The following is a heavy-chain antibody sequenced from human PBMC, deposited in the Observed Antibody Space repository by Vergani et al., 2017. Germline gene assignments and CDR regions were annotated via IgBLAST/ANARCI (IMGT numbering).Heavy chain of an antibody. CDR2: INSDGSST. CDR1: GFTFSSYW. V-gene: IGHV3-74*01. Sequence: EVQLVESGGGLVQPGGSLRLSCAASGFTFSSYWMHWVRQAPGKGLLWVSRINSDGSSTSDAASVKGRFTISRDNAQNTLYLQMNSLRAEDTDVYYCARGMQQLVSYYYYYGMDVWGQGTTVTVSS. D-gene: IGHD6-13*01. J-gene: IGHJ6*02. CDR3: ARGMQQLVSYYYYYGMDV.